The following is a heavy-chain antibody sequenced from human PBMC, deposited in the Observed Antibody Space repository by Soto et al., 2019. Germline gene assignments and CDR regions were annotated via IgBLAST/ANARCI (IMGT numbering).Heavy chain of an antibody. D-gene: IGHD3-10*01. Sequence: ASVKVSCKASGYTFTSYGISWVRQAPGQGLEWMGWINVYNGNTNYAQKLQGRVTMTTDTSTSTAYMELRSLRSDDTAVYYCARGMRFGELSPYYFDYWGQGTLVTVSS. CDR1: GYTFTSYG. J-gene: IGHJ4*02. CDR3: ARGMRFGELSPYYFDY. V-gene: IGHV1-18*01. CDR2: INVYNGNT.